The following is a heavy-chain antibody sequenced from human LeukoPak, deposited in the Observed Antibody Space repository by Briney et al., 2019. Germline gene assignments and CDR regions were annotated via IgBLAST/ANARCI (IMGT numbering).Heavy chain of an antibody. CDR3: ARGTSRGWLQIEGYDY. CDR2: TYYRSKWYN. J-gene: IGHJ4*02. CDR1: GDSVSSNSAA. Sequence: SQTLSLTCAISGDSVSSNSAAWNWIRQSPSRGLEWLGRTYYRSKWYNDYAVSVKSRITINPDTSKNQFSLKLISVTAADTAVYYCARGTSRGWLQIEGYDYWGQGTLVTVSS. V-gene: IGHV6-1*01. D-gene: IGHD5-24*01.